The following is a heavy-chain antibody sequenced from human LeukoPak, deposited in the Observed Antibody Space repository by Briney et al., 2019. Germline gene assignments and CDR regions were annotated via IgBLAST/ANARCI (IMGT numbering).Heavy chain of an antibody. V-gene: IGHV4-4*07. Sequence: SETLSLTCTVSGASISTYYWSWVRQPAGKGLEWIGRICTRGSTNYNPSLKSRVTMSVDTSKNQFSLRLNSLTAADTAVYYCVRGGSENRLGVAFDIWGQGTMVTVSS. CDR1: GASISTYY. CDR2: ICTRGST. J-gene: IGHJ3*02. CDR3: VRGGSENRLGVAFDI. D-gene: IGHD3-16*01.